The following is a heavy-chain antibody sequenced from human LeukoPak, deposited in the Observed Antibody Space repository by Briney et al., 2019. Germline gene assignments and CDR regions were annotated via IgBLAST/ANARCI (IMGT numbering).Heavy chain of an antibody. CDR3: ARDVGGWYDY. CDR1: GGSISSHY. J-gene: IGHJ4*02. CDR2: MYYSGST. Sequence: SETLSLTCTVSGGSISSHYWSWLRQPPGKGLEWIGYMYYSGSTNYNPSLKSRVTISVDTSKNQFSLKLSSVTAADTAVYYCARDVGGWYDYWGQGTLVTVSS. V-gene: IGHV4-59*11. D-gene: IGHD6-19*01.